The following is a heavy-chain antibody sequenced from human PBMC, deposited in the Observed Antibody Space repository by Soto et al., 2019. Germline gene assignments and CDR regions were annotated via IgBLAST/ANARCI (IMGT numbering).Heavy chain of an antibody. CDR2: ISYDGSNK. J-gene: IGHJ4*02. D-gene: IGHD2-15*01. Sequence: GGSLRLSCAASGFTFSSYGMHWVRQAPGKGLEWVAVISYDGSNKYYADSVKGRFTISRDNSKNTLYLQMNSLRAEDTAVYYCAKAHDIVVVVAATLFDYWGQGTLVTVSS. CDR1: GFTFSSYG. V-gene: IGHV3-30*18. CDR3: AKAHDIVVVVAATLFDY.